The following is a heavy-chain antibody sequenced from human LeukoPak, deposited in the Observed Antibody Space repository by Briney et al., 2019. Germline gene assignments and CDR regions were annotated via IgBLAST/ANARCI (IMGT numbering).Heavy chain of an antibody. CDR2: ISGSGGST. CDR1: GFTFSSYA. CDR3: AKDLHYYDSSGYQ. D-gene: IGHD3-22*01. Sequence: GGSLRLSCAASGFTFSSYAMSWVRQAPGKGLEWVSAISGSGGSTYYADSVKGRFTISRDNSNNTLYLQMNSLRAEDTAVYYCAKDLHYYDSSGYQWGQGTLVTVSS. J-gene: IGHJ4*02. V-gene: IGHV3-23*01.